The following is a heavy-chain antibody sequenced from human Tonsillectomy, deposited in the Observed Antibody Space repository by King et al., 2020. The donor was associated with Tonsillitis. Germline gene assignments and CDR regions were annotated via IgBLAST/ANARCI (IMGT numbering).Heavy chain of an antibody. D-gene: IGHD3-22*01. CDR1: GYSISSGYY. J-gene: IGHJ3*02. Sequence: VQLQESGPGLVKPSETLSLTCAVSGYSISSGYYWAWIRQTPGKGLQWIASISHSGDTYYPPSLKSRVTISADTSKNKFSLKLSSVTAADTDVYYCARLDITVHAFDIWGQGTVVTGSS. CDR2: ISHSGDT. CDR3: ARLDITVHAFDI. V-gene: IGHV4-38-2*01.